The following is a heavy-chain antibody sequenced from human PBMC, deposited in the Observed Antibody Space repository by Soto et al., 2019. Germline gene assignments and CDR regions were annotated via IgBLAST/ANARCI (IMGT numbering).Heavy chain of an antibody. J-gene: IGHJ4*02. V-gene: IGHV4-59*08. CDR2: IYYSGTT. D-gene: IGHD1-26*01. Sequence: QVQLQESGPGLVKPSETLSLTCTVSGGTISSWYWSWIRQPPGKGLEWIVYIYYSGTTNCNPSLKSPLTISVETPKNQFSLKLRSVTAADTAVYYCARRYGSAIDYWGQGTLVTVSS. CDR1: GGTISSWY. CDR3: ARRYGSAIDY.